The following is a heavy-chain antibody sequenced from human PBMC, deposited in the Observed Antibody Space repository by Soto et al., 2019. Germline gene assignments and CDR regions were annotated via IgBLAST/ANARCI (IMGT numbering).Heavy chain of an antibody. V-gene: IGHV3-21*01. D-gene: IGHD6-13*01. J-gene: IGHJ4*02. CDR1: GFTFSSYS. CDR2: ISSSSSYI. CDR3: ASDDEEAAGTDY. Sequence: GGSLRLSCAASGFTFSSYSMNWVRQAPGKGLEWVSSISSSSSYIYYADSVKGRFTISRDNAKNSLYLQMNSLRAEDTAVYYCASDDEEAAGTDYWGQGTLVTVSS.